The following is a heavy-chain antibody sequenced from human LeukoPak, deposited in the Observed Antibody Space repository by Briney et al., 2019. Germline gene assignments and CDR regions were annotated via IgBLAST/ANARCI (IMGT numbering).Heavy chain of an antibody. D-gene: IGHD3-10*01. CDR2: ISGSGGST. Sequence: GGSLRLSCAASGFTFSRYAMSWVRQAPGKGMEWGSAISGSGGSTYYADSVKGRLTISRDNSKNTLYLQMNSLTAEDTAIYYCAKVQYVYFGSGSYDMDVWGHGTPATVSS. J-gene: IGHJ6*02. CDR1: GFTFSRYA. V-gene: IGHV3-23*01. CDR3: AKVQYVYFGSGSYDMDV.